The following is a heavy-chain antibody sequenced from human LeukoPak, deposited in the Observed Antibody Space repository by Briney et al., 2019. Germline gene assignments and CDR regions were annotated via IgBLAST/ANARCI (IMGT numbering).Heavy chain of an antibody. CDR3: ARVRMVVVVSDWFDP. Sequence: PGGSLRLSCAASGPTFSSYWMSWVRQAPGKGLEWVANIKQDGSEKYHVDSVKGRFTISRDNAKNSLYLQMNSLRAEDTAVYYCARVRMVVVVSDWFDPWGQGTLVTVSS. CDR2: IKQDGSEK. J-gene: IGHJ5*02. V-gene: IGHV3-7*01. D-gene: IGHD2-2*01. CDR1: GPTFSSYW.